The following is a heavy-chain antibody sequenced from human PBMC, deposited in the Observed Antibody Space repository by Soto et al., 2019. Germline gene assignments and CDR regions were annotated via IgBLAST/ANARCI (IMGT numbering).Heavy chain of an antibody. V-gene: IGHV4-59*01. CDR3: ARAVYTAMNYYYYGMDV. J-gene: IGHJ6*02. Sequence: SETLSLTCTVSGGSISSYYWSWIRQPPGKGLEWIGYIYYSGSTNYNPSLKSRVTISVDTSKNQFSLKLSSVTAADTAVYYCARAVYTAMNYYYYGMDVWGQGTTVTVSS. D-gene: IGHD5-18*01. CDR2: IYYSGST. CDR1: GGSISSYY.